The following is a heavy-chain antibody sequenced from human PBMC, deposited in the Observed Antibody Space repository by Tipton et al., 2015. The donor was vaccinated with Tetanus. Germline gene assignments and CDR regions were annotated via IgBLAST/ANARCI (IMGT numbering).Heavy chain of an antibody. D-gene: IGHD5-18*01. Sequence: TLSLTCTVSGGSISSSNNHWGWIRQPRGKGLEWIGSIYYSGRTHYNPSLKSRVTISEDRSKNQFSLRLRSVTAADTAVYYCARHLVTTKEADYWGQGTLVTVSS. V-gene: IGHV4-39*01. J-gene: IGHJ4*02. CDR1: GGSISSSNNH. CDR2: IYYSGRT. CDR3: ARHLVTTKEADY.